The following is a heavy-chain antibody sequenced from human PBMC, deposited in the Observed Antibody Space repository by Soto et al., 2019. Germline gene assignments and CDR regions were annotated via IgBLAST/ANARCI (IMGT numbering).Heavy chain of an antibody. CDR2: IYYSGST. Sequence: QVQLQESGPGLVKPSQTLSLTCTVSGGSISSGDYYWSWIRQPPGKGLEWIGYIYYSGSTYYNPSRKSRVTISVDTSKNQFSLELSSVTVADTAVYYCARVSYGDYDHYFDYWGQGTLVTVSS. CDR1: GGSISSGDYY. D-gene: IGHD4-17*01. CDR3: ARVSYGDYDHYFDY. J-gene: IGHJ4*02. V-gene: IGHV4-30-4*01.